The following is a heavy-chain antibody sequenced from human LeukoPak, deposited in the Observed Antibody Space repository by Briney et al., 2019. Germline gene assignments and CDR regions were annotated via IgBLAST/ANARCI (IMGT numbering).Heavy chain of an antibody. CDR3: ATGDEDSPMNFYH. CDR1: GFMFDDYT. V-gene: IGHV3-43*01. J-gene: IGHJ4*02. D-gene: IGHD5-18*01. Sequence: GGSLRLSCVASGFMFDDYTMHWVRQAPGKGLQWVSLINWDGGSTYYDASVKGRFTVSRDNSKKSLYLNSLRTEDTAFYYCATGDEDSPMNFYHWGQGTLVTVSS. CDR2: INWDGGST.